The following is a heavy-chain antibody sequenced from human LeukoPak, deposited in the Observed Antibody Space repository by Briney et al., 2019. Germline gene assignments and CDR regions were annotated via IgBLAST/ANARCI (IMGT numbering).Heavy chain of an antibody. CDR1: GFAFSNVW. Sequence: PGGSLRLSCAASGFAFSNVWMNWVRQAPGKGLQWVGRILTKNDGETTGYAAPVKGRFTISRDDSKSTLCLQMNSLEIEDTAVYYCTTRVSTTNDNWGQGTLVTVSS. J-gene: IGHJ4*02. D-gene: IGHD5/OR15-5a*01. CDR2: ILTKNDGETT. CDR3: TTRVSTTNDN. V-gene: IGHV3-15*01.